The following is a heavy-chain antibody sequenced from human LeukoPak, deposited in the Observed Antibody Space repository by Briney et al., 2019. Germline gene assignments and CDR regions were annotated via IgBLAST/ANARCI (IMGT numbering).Heavy chain of an antibody. CDR1: GGSISSGSYY. J-gene: IGHJ6*04. CDR3: ARDSQQLVFNV. Sequence: SETLSLTCTVSGGSISSGSYYWSWIRQPAGKGLEWIGRIYTSGSTNYNPSLKSRVTISVDTSKNQFSLKLSSVTAADTAVYYCARDSQQLVFNVWGKGTTVTVPS. CDR2: IYTSGST. V-gene: IGHV4-61*02. D-gene: IGHD6-13*01.